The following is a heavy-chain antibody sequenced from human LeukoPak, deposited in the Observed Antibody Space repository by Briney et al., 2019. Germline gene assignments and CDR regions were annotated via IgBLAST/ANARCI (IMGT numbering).Heavy chain of an antibody. V-gene: IGHV3-21*01. Sequence: GGSLRLSCVASGFTFSTYSINWVRQAPGKGLEWVSSISSSSSHIHYADSVKGRFTISRDNAKNSLYLQMNSLRAEDTAVYYCARMTVVAGRDIWGQGTIVTVSS. CDR2: ISSSSSHI. J-gene: IGHJ3*02. CDR3: ARMTVVAGRDI. D-gene: IGHD3-22*01. CDR1: GFTFSTYS.